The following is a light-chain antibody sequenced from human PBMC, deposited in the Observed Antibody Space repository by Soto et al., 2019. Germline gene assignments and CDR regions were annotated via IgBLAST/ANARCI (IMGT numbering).Light chain of an antibody. V-gene: IGLV2-11*01. Sequence: QSALTQPRSVSGSPGQSVTISCTGTSSDVGDYDYVSWYQQHPGKAPKLMIYDVSKRPSGVPDRFSGSKSGNTASLTISGLQAEDEADYYCCSYAGSYTYVFGTGTKVTV. CDR1: SSDVGDYDY. CDR2: DVS. CDR3: CSYAGSYTYV. J-gene: IGLJ1*01.